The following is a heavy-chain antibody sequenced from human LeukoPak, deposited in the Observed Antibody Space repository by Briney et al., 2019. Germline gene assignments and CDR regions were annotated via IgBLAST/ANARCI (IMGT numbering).Heavy chain of an antibody. V-gene: IGHV4-61*02. Sequence: PSETLSLTCTVSGGSISSGSYYWSWIRQPAGKGLEWIGRIYTSGSTNYNPSLKSRVTISVDTSKNQFSLKLSSVTAADTAVYYCAGSSGGWQVDYWGQGTLVTVSS. D-gene: IGHD6-19*01. CDR1: GGSISSGSYY. CDR2: IYTSGST. CDR3: AGSSGGWQVDY. J-gene: IGHJ4*02.